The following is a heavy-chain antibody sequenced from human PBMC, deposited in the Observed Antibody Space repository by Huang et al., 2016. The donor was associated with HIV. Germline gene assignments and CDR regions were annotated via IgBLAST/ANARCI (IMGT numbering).Heavy chain of an antibody. J-gene: IGHJ4*02. D-gene: IGHD3-22*01. CDR2: INSDGSST. CDR3: ARDPRIQSWLNFFDY. CDR1: GFSISSYW. Sequence: EVQLVESGGGLVQHGGSLRLSCAASGFSISSYWMHWVRQAPGKGLVWGSRINSDGSSTSYADSVKGRFTISRDNAKNTLYLQMNSLRAEDTAVYYCARDPRIQSWLNFFDYWGQGTLVSVSS. V-gene: IGHV3-74*01.